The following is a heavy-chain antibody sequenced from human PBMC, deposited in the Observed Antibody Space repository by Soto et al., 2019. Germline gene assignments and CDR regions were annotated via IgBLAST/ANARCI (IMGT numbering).Heavy chain of an antibody. D-gene: IGHD1-1*01. J-gene: IGHJ6*02. V-gene: IGHV1-18*04. CDR2: ISSYNSNNGDT. CDR3: ARAELERGEVGYFGMDV. Sequence: ASVQVSCQTSAYTFSNYAISWVRQAPGQGLEWMGWISSYNSNNGDTKYAQMLQGRVTMTIDTSATTAYMELRSLRSDDTAVYYCARAELERGEVGYFGMDVWGQGTTVTVSS. CDR1: AYTFSNYA.